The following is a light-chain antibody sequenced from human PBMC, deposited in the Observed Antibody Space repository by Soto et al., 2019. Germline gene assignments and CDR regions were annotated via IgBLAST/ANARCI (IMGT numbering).Light chain of an antibody. CDR2: EGS. J-gene: IGLJ1*01. CDR3: CSYAGNPYV. Sequence: QSALTQPASVSGSPGQSITISCTGTSSDIGGYNLVSWYQHHPGKAPKLLIYEGSKRPSGVSDRFSGSKSGNTASLTISGLQAEDEADYYCCSYAGNPYVFGTGTKLTVL. V-gene: IGLV2-23*01. CDR1: SSDIGGYNL.